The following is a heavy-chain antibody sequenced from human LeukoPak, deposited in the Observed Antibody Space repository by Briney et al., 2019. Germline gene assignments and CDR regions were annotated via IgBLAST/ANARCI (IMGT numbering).Heavy chain of an antibody. D-gene: IGHD1-14*01. V-gene: IGHV1-2*06. J-gene: IGHJ4*02. CDR2: INPNSGGT. CDR1: GYTFTVSY. CDR3: ASLGGTGRSQIMIDY. Sequence: ASVKVSCKASGYTFTVSYIHWVRQAPGQGLEWMGRINPNSGGTNSAQKFKGRVTMTWDTSVNTAYLELGSLRSDDTAVYYCASLGGTGRSQIMIDYWGQGTLVTVSS.